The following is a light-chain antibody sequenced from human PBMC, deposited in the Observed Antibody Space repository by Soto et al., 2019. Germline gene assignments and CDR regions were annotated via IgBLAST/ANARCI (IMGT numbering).Light chain of an antibody. J-gene: IGLJ3*02. CDR3: SSYTSSSTRV. Sequence: QSVLTQPASMSGSPGQSITISCTGSSSDIGGYYYVSWYQQHSGKAPKLMIYDVNNRPSGVSNRFSGSKSGNTASLTISGLQAEDEADYYCSSYTSSSTRVFGGGTKVTVL. CDR1: SSDIGGYYY. CDR2: DVN. V-gene: IGLV2-14*01.